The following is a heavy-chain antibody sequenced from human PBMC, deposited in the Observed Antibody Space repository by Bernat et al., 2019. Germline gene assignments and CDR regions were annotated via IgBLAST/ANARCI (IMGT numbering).Heavy chain of an antibody. CDR1: GGSISSYY. J-gene: IGHJ6*03. Sequence: QVQLQESGPGLVKPSETLSLTCTVSGGSISSYYWSWIRQPPGKGLEWIGYIYYSGSTNYNPSLKSRVTISVDTSKNQFSLKLSSVTAADTAVYYCARLGYCSSTSYYAVRPPLYYMDVWGKGTTVTVSS. CDR2: IYYSGST. CDR3: ARLGYCSSTSYYAVRPPLYYMDV. V-gene: IGHV4-59*08. D-gene: IGHD2-2*01.